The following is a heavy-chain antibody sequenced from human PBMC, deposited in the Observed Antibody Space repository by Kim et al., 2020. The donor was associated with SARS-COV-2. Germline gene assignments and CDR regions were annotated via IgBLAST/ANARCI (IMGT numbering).Heavy chain of an antibody. CDR2: T. V-gene: IGHV4-39*01. CDR3: ARQGIAAASDY. J-gene: IGHJ4*02. Sequence: TYSNPSLKSRVTISVDTSKNQFSLKLSSVTAADTAVYFCARQGIAAASDYWGQGTLVTVSS. D-gene: IGHD6-13*01.